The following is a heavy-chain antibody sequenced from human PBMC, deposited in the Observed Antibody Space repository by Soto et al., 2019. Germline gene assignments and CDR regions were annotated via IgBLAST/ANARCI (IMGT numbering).Heavy chain of an antibody. CDR2: ILPIFATA. CDR1: GGTFNNYV. V-gene: IGHV1-69*06. CDR3: AGRCDSTTCLGHFDY. J-gene: IGHJ4*02. D-gene: IGHD2-2*01. Sequence: QVQLVQSGGEXKKPGSSVKVSCKASGGTFNNYVVNWVRXAPGQGLEWMGGILPIFATANYAQKFQGRVTITSDKSTSTAYMELTSLRSEDTAVYYCAGRCDSTTCLGHFDYWGQGTLVTVAS.